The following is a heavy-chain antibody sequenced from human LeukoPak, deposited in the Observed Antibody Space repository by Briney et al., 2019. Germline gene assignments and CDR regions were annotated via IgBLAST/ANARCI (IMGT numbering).Heavy chain of an antibody. CDR3: AKDQDVVVVPAAILGGFDY. J-gene: IGHJ4*02. D-gene: IGHD2-2*01. Sequence: GGSLRLSCAASGFTFSSYAMSWVRQAPGKGLEWVSAISGSGGSTYYADSVKGRFTISRDNSKNTLYLQMNSLRAEDTAVYYCAKDQDVVVVPAAILGGFDYWGQGTLVTVSS. V-gene: IGHV3-23*01. CDR1: GFTFSSYA. CDR2: ISGSGGST.